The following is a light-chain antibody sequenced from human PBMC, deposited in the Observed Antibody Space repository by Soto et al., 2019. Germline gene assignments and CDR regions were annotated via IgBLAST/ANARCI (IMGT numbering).Light chain of an antibody. CDR3: XXXGXGIHV. Sequence: QLVLTQSPSASASLGASVXLXXTLXSGXSXXAIAWHQQQPEKGPRYLMKLNSDGSHSKGDGIPDRFSGSSSGAERYLIISSLQSEDEADYYCXXXGXGIHVFGTGTKVTVL. CDR1: SGXSXXA. V-gene: IGLV4-69*01. J-gene: IGLJ1*01. CDR2: LNSDGSH.